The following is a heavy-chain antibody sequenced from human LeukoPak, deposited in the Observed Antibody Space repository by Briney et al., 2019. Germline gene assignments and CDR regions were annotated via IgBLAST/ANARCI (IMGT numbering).Heavy chain of an antibody. CDR3: ARGASQNVFDF. CDR1: EFSFSSYW. CDR2: INPDGSQK. J-gene: IGHJ3*01. V-gene: IGHV3-7*01. Sequence: GGSLRLSGAASEFSFSSYWINWVRQAPGKGPEWVANINPDGSQKKYADSVKGRFTISRDNAKNSLYLQMNSLRDDDTAVYYCARGASQNVFDFWGQGTTVIVSS.